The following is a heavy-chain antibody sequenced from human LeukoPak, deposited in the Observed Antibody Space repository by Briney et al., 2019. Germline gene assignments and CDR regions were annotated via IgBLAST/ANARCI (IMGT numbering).Heavy chain of an antibody. CDR2: IYYSGST. CDR1: GGSFSGYY. D-gene: IGHD1-26*01. V-gene: IGHV4-59*01. Sequence: PSETLSLTCAVYGGSFSGYYWSWIRQPPGKGLEWIGYIYYSGSTNYNPSLKSRVTISVDTSKNQFSLKLSSVTAADTAVYYCARAGGPWGQGTLVTVSS. CDR3: ARAGGP. J-gene: IGHJ5*02.